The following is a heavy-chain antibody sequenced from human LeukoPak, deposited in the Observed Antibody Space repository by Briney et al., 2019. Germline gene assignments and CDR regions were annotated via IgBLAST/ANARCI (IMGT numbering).Heavy chain of an antibody. CDR2: IYYSGST. V-gene: IGHV4-59*08. J-gene: IGHJ4*02. Sequence: SETLSLTCTVPGGSMSPYHWGWIRQPPGKGLEWTGYIYYSGSTNYNPSLNSQVTISVDTSKNQFSLRLSSVTAADTAIYYCARAVSGRFDYWGQGTLVTVSS. CDR3: ARAVSGRFDY. D-gene: IGHD6-19*01. CDR1: GGSMSPYH.